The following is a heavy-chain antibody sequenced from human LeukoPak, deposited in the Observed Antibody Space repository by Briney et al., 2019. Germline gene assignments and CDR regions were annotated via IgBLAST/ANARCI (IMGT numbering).Heavy chain of an antibody. CDR1: GYTFTTYN. CDR3: ARGRGGGYFDF. Sequence: ASVNVSCKASGYTFTTYNIHWVRQAPGQGLEWMGWITPNSGGTNYAQKFQGRVTMTRDTSISTAYMELSRLRSDDTAAYSCARGRGGGYFDFWGQETLATVSS. D-gene: IGHD2-15*01. J-gene: IGHJ4*02. V-gene: IGHV1-2*02. CDR2: ITPNSGGT.